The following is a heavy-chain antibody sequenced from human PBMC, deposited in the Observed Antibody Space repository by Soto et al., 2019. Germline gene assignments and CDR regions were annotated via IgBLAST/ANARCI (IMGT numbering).Heavy chain of an antibody. CDR1: GGTFSSYA. CDR2: IIPIFGTA. D-gene: IGHD6-13*01. CDR3: ARDRQKQQLVGNYYGREA. V-gene: IGHV1-69*13. Sequence: ASVKVSCKASGGTFSSYAISWVRQAPGQGLEWMGGIIPIFGTANYAQKFQGRVTITADGSTSTAYMELSSLRSEDTAVYYCARDRQKQQLVGNYYGREAWGKETTVNASS. J-gene: IGHJ6*04.